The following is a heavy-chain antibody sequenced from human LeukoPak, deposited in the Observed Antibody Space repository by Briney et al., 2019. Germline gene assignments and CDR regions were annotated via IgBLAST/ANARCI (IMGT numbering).Heavy chain of an antibody. J-gene: IGHJ5*02. CDR1: GFTFSSYG. CDR3: AKDLHIAARGPWWFDP. CDR2: IRYDGSNK. V-gene: IGHV3-30*02. Sequence: GGSLRLSCAASGFTFSSYGMHWVRQAPGKGLEWVAFIRYDGSNKYYADSVKGRFTISRDNSKNTLYLQMNSLRAEDTAVYYCAKDLHIAARGPWWFDPWGQGTLVTVSS. D-gene: IGHD6-6*01.